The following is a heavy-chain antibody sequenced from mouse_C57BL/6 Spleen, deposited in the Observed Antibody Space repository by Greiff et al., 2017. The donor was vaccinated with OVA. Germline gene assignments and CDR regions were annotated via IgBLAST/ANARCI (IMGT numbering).Heavy chain of an antibody. J-gene: IGHJ2*01. V-gene: IGHV1-69*01. D-gene: IGHD1-1*01. CDR3: ARNFHYYGSRDYFDY. CDR1: GYTFTSYW. CDR2: IDPSDSYT. Sequence: QVQLQQPGAELVMPGASVKLSCKASGYTFTSYWMHWVKQRPGQGLEWIGEIDPSDSYTNYNQKFKGKSTLTVDKSSSTAYMQLSSLTSEDSAVYYCARNFHYYGSRDYFDYWGQGTTLTVSS.